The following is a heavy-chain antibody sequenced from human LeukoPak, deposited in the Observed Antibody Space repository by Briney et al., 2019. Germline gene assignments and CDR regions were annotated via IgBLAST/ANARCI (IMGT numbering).Heavy chain of an antibody. V-gene: IGHV4-61*08. Sequence: SETLSLTCTVSGGPISSGDYYWSWIRQPPGKGLEWIGEINHSGSTNYNPSLKSRVTISVDTSKNQFSLKLSSVTAADTAVYYCAREYCSSTSCPLDYWGQGTLVTVSS. CDR2: INHSGST. CDR3: AREYCSSTSCPLDY. CDR1: GGPISSGDYY. J-gene: IGHJ4*02. D-gene: IGHD2-2*01.